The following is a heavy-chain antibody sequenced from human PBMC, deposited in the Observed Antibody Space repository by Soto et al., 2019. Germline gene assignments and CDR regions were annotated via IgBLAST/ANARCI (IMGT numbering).Heavy chain of an antibody. Sequence: GGSLRLSCAASGFTFSSYGMHWVRQAPGKGLEWVAVISYDGSNKYYADSVKGRFTISRDNSKNTLCLQMNSLRAEDTAVYYCAKDGDYGGNSAWYYYYGMDVWGQGTTVTVSS. CDR2: ISYDGSNK. J-gene: IGHJ6*02. CDR3: AKDGDYGGNSAWYYYYGMDV. V-gene: IGHV3-30*18. D-gene: IGHD4-17*01. CDR1: GFTFSSYG.